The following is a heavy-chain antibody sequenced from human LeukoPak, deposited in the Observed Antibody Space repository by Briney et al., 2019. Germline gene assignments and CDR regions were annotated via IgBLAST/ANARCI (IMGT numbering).Heavy chain of an antibody. CDR3: ARDDGIQLWLQGQFDY. V-gene: IGHV3-21*01. J-gene: IGHJ4*02. CDR1: GFTFSSYS. CDR2: ISSSSSYI. D-gene: IGHD5-18*01. Sequence: GGSLRLSCAASGFTFSSYSMNWVRQAPGKGLEWVSSISSSSSYIYYADSVKGRFTISRDNAKNSLYLQMNSLRAEDTAVYYCARDDGIQLWLQGQFDYWGQGTPVTVSS.